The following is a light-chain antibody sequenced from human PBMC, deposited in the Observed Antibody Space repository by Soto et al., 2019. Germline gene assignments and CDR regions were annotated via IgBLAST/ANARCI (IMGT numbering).Light chain of an antibody. V-gene: IGKV3-15*01. Sequence: EIVMTQSPATLSVSAGERATLSCRASQSVSTNLAWYQQKPGQAPRLLIYGASTRATGIPARFSGSGSGTDVTHAISSLQSEDFAVYDCQQYNNWPPTWTFGQGTKVEIE. CDR1: QSVSTN. J-gene: IGKJ1*01. CDR3: QQYNNWPPTWT. CDR2: GAS.